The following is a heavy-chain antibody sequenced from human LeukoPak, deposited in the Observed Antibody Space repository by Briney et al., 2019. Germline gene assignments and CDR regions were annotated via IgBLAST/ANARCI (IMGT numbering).Heavy chain of an antibody. J-gene: IGHJ5*02. V-gene: IGHV4-34*01. CDR1: GGSFSGYY. CDR3: ARVGYNWNDAHYNWFDP. CDR2: INHSGST. Sequence: SETLSLTCAVYGGSFSGYYWGWIRQPPGKGLEWIGEINHSGSTNYNPSLKSRVTISVDTSKNQFSLKLSSVTAADTAVYYCARVGYNWNDAHYNWFDPWGQGTLVTVSS. D-gene: IGHD1-20*01.